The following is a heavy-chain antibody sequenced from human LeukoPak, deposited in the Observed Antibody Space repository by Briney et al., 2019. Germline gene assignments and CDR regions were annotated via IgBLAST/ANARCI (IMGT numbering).Heavy chain of an antibody. CDR3: AREGSSGSFPD. D-gene: IGHD3-10*01. V-gene: IGHV4-59*01. CDR1: GGSIGRYY. CDR2: IFYSGST. J-gene: IGHJ4*02. Sequence: PSETLSLTCTVSGGSIGRYYWNWIRQPPGKGLEWIGYIFYSGSTNYNPSLKSRVTISVDTSKNQFSLKLSSVTAADTAVYYCAREGSSGSFPDWGQGTLVTVSS.